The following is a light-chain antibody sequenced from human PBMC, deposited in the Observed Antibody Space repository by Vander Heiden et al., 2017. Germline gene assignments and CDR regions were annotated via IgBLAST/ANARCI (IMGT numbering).Light chain of an antibody. CDR2: AAS. Sequence: DIQMTQSPSSLSASVGDRVTITCRASQSISSYLNWYQQKPGKAPKLLLYAASSLQSRVPSRFSGSGSVTDFTLTISSLQPEDFATYYCQQSYSTPITFGQGTRLEIK. J-gene: IGKJ5*01. CDR1: QSISSY. CDR3: QQSYSTPIT. V-gene: IGKV1-39*01.